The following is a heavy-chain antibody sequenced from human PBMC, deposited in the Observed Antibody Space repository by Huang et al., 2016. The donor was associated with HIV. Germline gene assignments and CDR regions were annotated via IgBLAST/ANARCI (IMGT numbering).Heavy chain of an antibody. CDR3: ARPRMTATSSDSTWSFFDS. D-gene: IGHD2-21*02. V-gene: IGHV4-34*02. Sequence: QVQLQQWGAGLLKPSGALSLKCAVYGGSLSDHYWTWFRLSPGKRLEWIGELNHRGHSTYNPSLRSRVTMSFDMSKNQFSLNLTSLTAADTAVYYCARPRMTATSSDSTWSFFDSWGQGTLVIVSS. J-gene: IGHJ4*02. CDR1: GGSLSDHY. CDR2: LNHRGHS.